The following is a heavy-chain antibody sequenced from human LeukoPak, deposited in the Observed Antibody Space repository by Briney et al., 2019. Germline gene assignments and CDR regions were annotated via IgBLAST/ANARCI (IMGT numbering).Heavy chain of an antibody. Sequence: SVKVSCKASGGTFSSYAISWVRQAPGQGLEWMGGIIPIFGTANYAQKFQGRVTITADESTSTAYMELSSLRSEDTAVYYCARVNLLAHSGSYHYFDYWGQETLVTVSS. J-gene: IGHJ4*02. CDR1: GGTFSSYA. CDR2: IIPIFGTA. V-gene: IGHV1-69*13. CDR3: ARVNLLAHSGSYHYFDY. D-gene: IGHD1-26*01.